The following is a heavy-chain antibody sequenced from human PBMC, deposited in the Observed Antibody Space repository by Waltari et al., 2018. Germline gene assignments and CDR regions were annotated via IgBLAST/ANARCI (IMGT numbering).Heavy chain of an antibody. CDR3: TTYRPYSSD. CDR2: IKSKTDGGTT. J-gene: IGHJ4*02. V-gene: IGHV3-15*01. CDR1: GFSFSNAW. Sequence: EVQLVESGGGLVEPGGSLTLSCAASGFSFSNAWMSWVRQAPGKGRGGVGRIKSKTDGGTTEYAAPVKGRFTSSRDESTNTLYLQMNSLKTEDTAMYYCTTYRPYSSDWGQGTLVTVSS. D-gene: IGHD6-25*01.